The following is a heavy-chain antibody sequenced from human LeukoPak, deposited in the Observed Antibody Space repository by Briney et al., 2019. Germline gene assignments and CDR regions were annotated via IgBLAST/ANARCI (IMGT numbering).Heavy chain of an antibody. V-gene: IGHV3-48*03. CDR3: ATDPCSFHCSGSSCYGAYYYYYMDV. Sequence: PGGSLRLSCAASGFTFSSYEMNWVRQAPGKGLEWGSYISSNCSTIYYADSVKGRFTISRDNGKDSLFLQMNSLRVEDTAVYYCATDPCSFHCSGSSCYGAYYYYYMDVWGKGTTVTVS. J-gene: IGHJ6*03. D-gene: IGHD2-2*01. CDR1: GFTFSSYE. CDR2: ISSNCSTI.